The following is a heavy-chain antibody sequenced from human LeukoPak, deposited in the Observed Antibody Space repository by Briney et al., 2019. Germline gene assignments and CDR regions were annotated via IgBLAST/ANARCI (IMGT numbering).Heavy chain of an antibody. V-gene: IGHV3-66*02. CDR1: GFTVSSNY. J-gene: IGHJ4*02. Sequence: GGSLRLSCAASGFTVSSNYMSWVRQAPGKGLEWVSVIYSGGSTYYADSVKGRFTISRDNSKNTLYLQMNSLRAEDTAVYYCARESIFGVITVWGQGTLVTVSS. CDR3: ARESIFGVITV. CDR2: IYSGGST. D-gene: IGHD3-3*01.